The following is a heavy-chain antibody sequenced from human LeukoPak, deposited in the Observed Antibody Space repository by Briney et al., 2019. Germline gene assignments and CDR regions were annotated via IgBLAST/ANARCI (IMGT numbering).Heavy chain of an antibody. J-gene: IGHJ4*02. V-gene: IGHV3-30*02. Sequence: TGGSLRLSCAASGFTFSSYGMHWVRQAPGKGLEWVAFIRYDGSNKYYADSVKGRFTISRDNSKNTLYLQMNSLRAEDTAVYYCAKVNYDSSGYYVYYFDYWGQGTLVTLSS. CDR3: AKVNYDSSGYYVYYFDY. D-gene: IGHD3-22*01. CDR2: IRYDGSNK. CDR1: GFTFSSYG.